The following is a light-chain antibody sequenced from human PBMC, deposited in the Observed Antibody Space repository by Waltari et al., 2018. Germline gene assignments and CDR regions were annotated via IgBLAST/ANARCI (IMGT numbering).Light chain of an antibody. J-gene: IGKJ5*01. Sequence: DIQMTQSPSSLSASVGDRVTITCRASQGISNSLAWYQQKPGKAPKLLLYAASRVESGVPSRFSGRGSGTDYTLTISSLQPEDFATYYCQQYYSTPITFGQGTRLEIK. CDR2: AAS. CDR1: QGISNS. V-gene: IGKV1-NL1*01. CDR3: QQYYSTPIT.